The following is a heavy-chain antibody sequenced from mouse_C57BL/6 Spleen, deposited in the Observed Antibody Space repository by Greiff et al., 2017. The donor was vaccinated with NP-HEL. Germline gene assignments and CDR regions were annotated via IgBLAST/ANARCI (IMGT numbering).Heavy chain of an antibody. V-gene: IGHV1-52*01. Sequence: QVQLQQPGAELVRPGSSVKLSCKASGYTFTSYWMHWVKQRPIQGLEWIGNIDPSDSETHYNQKFKDKATLTVDKSSSTAYMQLSSLTSEDSAVYVCARGRSKGAMGYWGQGTSVTVSS. J-gene: IGHJ4*01. CDR2: IDPSDSET. CDR1: GYTFTSYW. CDR3: ARGRSKGAMGY. D-gene: IGHD2-5*01.